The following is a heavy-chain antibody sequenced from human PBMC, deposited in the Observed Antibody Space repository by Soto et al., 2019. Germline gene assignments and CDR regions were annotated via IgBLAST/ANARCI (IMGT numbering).Heavy chain of an antibody. CDR3: AKWSNGWYEGFDP. J-gene: IGHJ5*02. CDR1: GFTFSSHA. CDR2: ISGSSGTT. V-gene: IGHV3-23*01. Sequence: EVQLLESGGGLVQPEGSLRLSCAASGFTFSSHARSWVRQAPGKGLEWVSAISGSSGTTYYADAVKGRFTISRDNSKNTLYLQKSSPRAEDTAVYYCAKWSNGWYEGFDPWGQGTLVTVSS. D-gene: IGHD6-19*01.